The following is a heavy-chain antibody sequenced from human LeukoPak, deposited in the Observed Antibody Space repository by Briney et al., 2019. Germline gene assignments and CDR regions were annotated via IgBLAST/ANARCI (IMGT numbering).Heavy chain of an antibody. CDR3: ARVPVTANWFDP. V-gene: IGHV4-34*01. Sequence: PSETLSLTCAVHGGPLSGYYWSWIRQPPGKGLEWIGEINLGGSSNYNPSLKNSVTMSVDTSKNQFSLKVKSVTAADTAVYYCARVPVTANWFDPWGQGTLVTVSS. D-gene: IGHD4-11*01. CDR2: INLGGSS. CDR1: GGPLSGYY. J-gene: IGHJ5*02.